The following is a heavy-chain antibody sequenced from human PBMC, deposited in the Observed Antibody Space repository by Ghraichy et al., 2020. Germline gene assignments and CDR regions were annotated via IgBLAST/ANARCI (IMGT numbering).Heavy chain of an antibody. V-gene: IGHV4-39*01. CDR3: ARQPAATMREFAFDY. CDR2: VFYSGST. D-gene: IGHD2-15*01. J-gene: IGHJ4*02. Sequence: SETLSLTCTVSGDSISSGSFFWGWIRQPPGKGLDWIGSVFYSGSTYYNPSLKSRVTISVDPSKNQFSLKLSSVTAAETAVYWCARQPAATMREFAFDYWGQGTLVTDSS. CDR1: GDSISSGSFF.